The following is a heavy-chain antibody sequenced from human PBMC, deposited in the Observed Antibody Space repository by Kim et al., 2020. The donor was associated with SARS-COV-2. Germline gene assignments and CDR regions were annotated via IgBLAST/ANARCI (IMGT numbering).Heavy chain of an antibody. V-gene: IGHV3-33*01. J-gene: IGHJ4*02. CDR1: GFPFSKYG. CDR2: IWYDGSNE. CDR3: ARDDYYESTGYYSGPNY. Sequence: GGSLRLSCTASGFPFSKYGMHWVRQAPGRGLEWVAVIWYDGSNEYYGRSVKGRFTISRDNSRDTLFLQMNNLRADDTAIYYCARDDYYESTGYYSGPNYWGQGTLITSSS. D-gene: IGHD3-22*01.